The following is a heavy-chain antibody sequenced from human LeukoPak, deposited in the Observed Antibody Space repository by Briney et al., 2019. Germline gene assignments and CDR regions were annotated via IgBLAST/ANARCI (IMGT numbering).Heavy chain of an antibody. J-gene: IGHJ4*02. CDR3: AKDSGGGVNATFFDY. Sequence: GGSLRLSCAGSGFTFSFYSMNWVRQAPGKGLEWVSSVSGSGGNTYYADSVKGRFSISRDNSKNTLYLQMNSLRDEDAAVYYCAKDSGGGVNATFFDYWGQGTLVTVSS. CDR2: VSGSGGNT. CDR1: GFTFSFYS. V-gene: IGHV3-23*01. D-gene: IGHD3-16*01.